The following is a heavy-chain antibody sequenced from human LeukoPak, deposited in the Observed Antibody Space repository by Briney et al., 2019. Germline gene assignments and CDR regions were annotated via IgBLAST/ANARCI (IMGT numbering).Heavy chain of an antibody. D-gene: IGHD2-8*02. J-gene: IGHJ6*03. CDR1: RSTFKTYD. V-gene: IGHV1-8*01. CDR2: MNPKSGNT. Sequence: ASVKVSCKASRSTFKTYDIIWVRQASGQGLEWMGWMNPKSGNTVCAETFQDRVTMTRNISMNTAYMELSNLKSEDTAIYYCARGVLGYYYYYMDLWGEGTTVTVSS. CDR3: ARGVLGYYYYYMDL.